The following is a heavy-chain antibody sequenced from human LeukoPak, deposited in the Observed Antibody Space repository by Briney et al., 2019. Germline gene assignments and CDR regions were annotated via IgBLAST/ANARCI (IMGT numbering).Heavy chain of an antibody. V-gene: IGHV4-4*09. CDR1: GGSMTNYY. CDR2: ISASGTT. CDR3: ARGLRYYYYYMDV. J-gene: IGHJ6*03. Sequence: SETLSLTCTVSGGSMTNYYWNWIRQPPGKGLVWIGYISASGTTNYNPSLMSRVTISVDTSKNQFSLKLSSVTAADTAVYYCARGLRYYYYYMDVWGKGTTVTVSS.